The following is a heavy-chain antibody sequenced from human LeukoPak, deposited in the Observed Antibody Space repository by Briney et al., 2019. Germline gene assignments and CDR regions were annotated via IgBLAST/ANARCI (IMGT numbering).Heavy chain of an antibody. CDR2: ISSSSSYI. Sequence: WGSLRLTCAASGFTFSDYYMSWIRQAPGKGLEWVSSISSSSSYIYYADSVKGRFTISRDNTKNSLYLQMNSLRAEDTAVYYCASRSAATQNFDYWGQGTLVTVSS. CDR1: GFTFSDYY. D-gene: IGHD2-15*01. J-gene: IGHJ4*02. CDR3: ASRSAATQNFDY. V-gene: IGHV3-11*06.